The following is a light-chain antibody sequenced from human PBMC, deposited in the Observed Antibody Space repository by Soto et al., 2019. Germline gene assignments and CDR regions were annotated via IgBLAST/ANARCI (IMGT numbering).Light chain of an antibody. CDR2: KAS. J-gene: IGKJ2*01. CDR3: QHNNSYPSP. CDR1: QSISSW. Sequence: DIQLTQSPSTLSTSVGDRVTITCRASQSISSWLAWYQQKPGKAPNLLIYKASRLQSGVPSRFSGSGSGTESTSTIGSRRPDNLAPDYCQHNNSYPSPLGQGPSWRSN. V-gene: IGKV1-5*03.